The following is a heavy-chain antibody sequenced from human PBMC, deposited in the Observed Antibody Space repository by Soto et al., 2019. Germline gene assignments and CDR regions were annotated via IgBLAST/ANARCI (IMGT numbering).Heavy chain of an antibody. CDR2: ISYDGSNK. D-gene: IGHD3-22*01. CDR1: GFTFSSYA. CDR3: ARERYYYDSSGYFDY. V-gene: IGHV3-30-3*01. Sequence: PGGSLRLSCAASGFTFSSYAMHWVLQAPGKGLEWVAVISYDGSNKYYADSVKGRFTISRDNSKNTLYLQMNSLRAEDTAVYYCARERYYYDSSGYFDYWGQGTMVTVYS. J-gene: IGHJ4*02.